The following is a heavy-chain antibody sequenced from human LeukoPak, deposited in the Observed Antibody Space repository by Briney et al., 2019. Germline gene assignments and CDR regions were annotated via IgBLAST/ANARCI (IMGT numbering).Heavy chain of an antibody. CDR1: GFTFSSYW. Sequence: GGSLRLSCAASGFTFSSYWMSWVRQAPGKGLEWVANIKQDGSEKYYVDSVKGRFTISRDNAKNSLYLQMNSLRAEDTAVYYCARSTFGYSYGNFDYRGQGTLVTVSS. V-gene: IGHV3-7*01. J-gene: IGHJ4*02. CDR2: IKQDGSEK. D-gene: IGHD5-18*01. CDR3: ARSTFGYSYGNFDY.